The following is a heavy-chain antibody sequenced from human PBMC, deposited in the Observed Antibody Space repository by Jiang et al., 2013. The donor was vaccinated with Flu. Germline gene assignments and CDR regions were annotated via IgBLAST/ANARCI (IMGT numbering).Heavy chain of an antibody. CDR3: ARSTYYDSSGNAFDI. J-gene: IGHJ3*02. D-gene: IGHD3-22*01. Sequence: VISYDGSNKYYADSVKGRFTISRDNSKNTLYLQMNSLRAEDTAVYYCARSTYYDSSGNAFDIWGQGTMVTISS. CDR2: ISYDGSNK. V-gene: IGHV3-30*01.